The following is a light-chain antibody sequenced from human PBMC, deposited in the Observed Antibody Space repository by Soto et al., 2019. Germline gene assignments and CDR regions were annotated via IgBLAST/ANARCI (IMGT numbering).Light chain of an antibody. V-gene: IGLV2-23*01. Sequence: QSPLTQPASVSGSPVQSITICCTGTSSDGGGYKLVSWYQQHTRKTPKVKIHEPSKRPSGVSNRISGAKALKTPSLTISGLQAEDEADYYWCSYAGSSLYVFGTGHKV. CDR3: CSYAGSSLYV. J-gene: IGLJ1*01. CDR2: EPS. CDR1: SSDGGGYKL.